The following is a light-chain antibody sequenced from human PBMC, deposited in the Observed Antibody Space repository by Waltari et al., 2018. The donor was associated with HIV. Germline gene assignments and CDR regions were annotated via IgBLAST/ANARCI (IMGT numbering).Light chain of an antibody. Sequence: QSVLTQPPSASGTPGQRVTISCSGSSSNIGSNTVNWYQQLPGTAPKLLIYTNTQRPYGFPARCSASKSGTSAARAISGLQSEDEADYYWAAWDDSLNCPVFGGGTKLTVL. V-gene: IGLV1-44*01. CDR2: TNT. CDR1: SSNIGSNT. J-gene: IGLJ2*01. CDR3: AAWDDSLNCPV.